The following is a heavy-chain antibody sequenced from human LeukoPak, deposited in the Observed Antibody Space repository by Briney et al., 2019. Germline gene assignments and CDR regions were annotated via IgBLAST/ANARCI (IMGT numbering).Heavy chain of an antibody. V-gene: IGHV1-18*01. Sequence: ASVKVSCKASGYTFTSYGISWVRQAPGQGLEWMGWISAYNGNTNYAQKLQGRVTMTTDTSTSTAYMELRSLRSEDTAVYYCRIAAPGSFDYWGQGTLVTVSS. CDR3: RIAAPGSFDY. J-gene: IGHJ4*02. CDR1: GYTFTSYG. CDR2: ISAYNGNT. D-gene: IGHD3-10*01.